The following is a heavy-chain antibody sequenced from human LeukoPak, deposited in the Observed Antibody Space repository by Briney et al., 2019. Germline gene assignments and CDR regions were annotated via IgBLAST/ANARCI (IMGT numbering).Heavy chain of an antibody. CDR2: INSDGSST. CDR1: GFTFSSYW. CDR3: AREDNGISRKNAFDI. V-gene: IGHV3-74*01. D-gene: IGHD3-3*02. J-gene: IGHJ3*02. Sequence: PGGSLRLSCAASGFTFSSYWMHWVRQAPGKGLVWVSRINSDGSSTSYADSVKGRFTISRDNAKNTLYLQMNSLRAEDTAVYYCAREDNGISRKNAFDIWGQGTMVTVSS.